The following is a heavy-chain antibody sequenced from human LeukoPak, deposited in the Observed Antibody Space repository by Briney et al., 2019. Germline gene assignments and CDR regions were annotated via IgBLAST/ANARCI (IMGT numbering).Heavy chain of an antibody. CDR1: GFTFSSYS. D-gene: IGHD3-22*01. CDR3: TTERYYDSSGYYFFYFDY. Sequence: GGSLRLSCAASGFTFSSYSMNWVRQAPGKGLEWVSAISGSGGSTYYADSVKGRFTISRDNSKNTLYLQMNSLKTEDTAVYYCTTERYYDSSGYYFFYFDYWGQGTLVTVSS. CDR2: ISGSGGST. J-gene: IGHJ4*02. V-gene: IGHV3-23*01.